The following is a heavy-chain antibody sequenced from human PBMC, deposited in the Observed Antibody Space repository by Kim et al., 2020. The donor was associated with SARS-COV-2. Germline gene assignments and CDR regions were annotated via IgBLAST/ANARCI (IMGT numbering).Heavy chain of an antibody. CDR3: TYYDILTGLTTANYYGMDV. Sequence: SVKVSCKASGGTFSSYAISWVRQAPGQGLEWMGGIIPIFGTANYAQKFQGRVTITADESTSTAYMELSSLRSEDTAVYYCTYYDILTGLTTANYYGMDVWGQGTTVTVSS. CDR2: IIPIFGTA. J-gene: IGHJ6*02. V-gene: IGHV1-69*13. CDR1: GGTFSSYA. D-gene: IGHD3-9*01.